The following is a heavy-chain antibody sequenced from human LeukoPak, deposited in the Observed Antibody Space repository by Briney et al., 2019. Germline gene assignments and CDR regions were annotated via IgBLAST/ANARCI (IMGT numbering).Heavy chain of an antibody. CDR1: GGSISSYY. J-gene: IGHJ4*02. CDR2: IYTSGSN. D-gene: IGHD3-22*01. CDR3: ARDPSDSSGYYLYYFDY. V-gene: IGHV4-4*07. Sequence: SETLSLTCTVSGGSISSYYWSWIRQPPGKGLEWIGRIYTSGSNNYNPSLKSRVTMSVDTSKNQFSLKLSSVTAADTAMYYCARDPSDSSGYYLYYFDYWGQGTLVTVSS.